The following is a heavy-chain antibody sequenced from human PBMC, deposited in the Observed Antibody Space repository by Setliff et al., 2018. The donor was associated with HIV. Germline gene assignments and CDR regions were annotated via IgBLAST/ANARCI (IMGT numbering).Heavy chain of an antibody. CDR3: ARSDHSSGYYYNFDY. CDR1: GYTFTDYY. D-gene: IGHD3-22*01. Sequence: ASVKVSCKASGYTFTDYYMHWVRQAPGQGLEWMGWINPKSGGTNSALKFQGRVTMTRDTSISTAYMELSRLRSDDTAVYYCARSDHSSGYYYNFDYWGQGSLVTVSS. J-gene: IGHJ4*02. V-gene: IGHV1-2*02. CDR2: INPKSGGT.